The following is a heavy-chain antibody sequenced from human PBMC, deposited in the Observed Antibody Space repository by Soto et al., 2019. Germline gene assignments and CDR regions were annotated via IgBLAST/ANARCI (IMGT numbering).Heavy chain of an antibody. Sequence: EVHLLDAGGGLVQPGGSLRLSCAASGFTFSNYDMSWVRQAPGKGLEWVSGISSTGINTYYADSVKGRFTISRDNALNTLYLQMNSLRAEDTAVYYCATAMVVLTRLDYWGQGALVTVSS. J-gene: IGHJ4*02. CDR1: GFTFSNYD. D-gene: IGHD2-2*01. V-gene: IGHV3-23*01. CDR2: ISSTGINT. CDR3: ATAMVVLTRLDY.